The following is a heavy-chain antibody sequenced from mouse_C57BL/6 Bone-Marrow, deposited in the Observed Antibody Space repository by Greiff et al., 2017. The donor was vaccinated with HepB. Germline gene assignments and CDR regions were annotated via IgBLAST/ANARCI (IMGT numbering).Heavy chain of an antibody. V-gene: IGHV1-82*01. Sequence: QVHVKQSGPELVKPGASVKISCKASGYAFSSSWMNWVKQRPGKGLEWIGRIYPGDGDTNYNGKFKGKATLTADKSSSTAYMQLSSLTSEASAVYFCAEDYYGSSPWFAYWGQGTLVTVSA. D-gene: IGHD1-1*01. CDR1: GYAFSSSW. CDR3: AEDYYGSSPWFAY. CDR2: IYPGDGDT. J-gene: IGHJ3*01.